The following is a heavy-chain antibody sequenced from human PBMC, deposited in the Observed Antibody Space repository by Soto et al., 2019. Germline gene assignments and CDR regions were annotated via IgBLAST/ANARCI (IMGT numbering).Heavy chain of an antibody. CDR1: GFTFSSYW. D-gene: IGHD6-19*01. Sequence: PGGSLRLSCAASGFTFSSYWMHWVRQVPGKGLVWVSRINSDGSSTSYADSVKGRFTISRDNAKNTLYLQMNSLRAEDTAVYYCARGEYSSGWFQIDYWGQGTLVTVSS. CDR3: ARGEYSSGWFQIDY. CDR2: INSDGSST. J-gene: IGHJ4*02. V-gene: IGHV3-74*01.